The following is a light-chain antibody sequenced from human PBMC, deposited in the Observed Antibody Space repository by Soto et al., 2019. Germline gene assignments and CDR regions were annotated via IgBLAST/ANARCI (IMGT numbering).Light chain of an antibody. J-gene: IGLJ3*02. V-gene: IGLV2-14*01. CDR3: SSYTSSSTRV. CDR2: EVS. Sequence: QSVLTQPDSVSGSPGPSITLSCTGTSSDVGGYNYVSWYQQHPGKAPKRMIYEVSNRPSGVSNLCSGSKSGNTASLTISGLQGEDEADYYCSSYTSSSTRVFGGGTKLSVL. CDR1: SSDVGGYNY.